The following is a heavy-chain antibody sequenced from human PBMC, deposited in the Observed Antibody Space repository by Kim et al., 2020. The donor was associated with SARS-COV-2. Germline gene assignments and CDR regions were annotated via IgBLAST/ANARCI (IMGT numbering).Heavy chain of an antibody. J-gene: IGHJ4*02. V-gene: IGHV5-51*01. CDR1: GYSFTSYW. CDR3: ARRGSGNSWYY. Sequence: GESLKISCRGSGYSFTSYWIGWVRQMPGKGLEWMGIIFPGDSDTRYSPSFQGQVTIAADKSISTAYLQWGSLKASDTAMYYCARRGSGNSWYYWGQGTLVTVSS. D-gene: IGHD6-13*01. CDR2: IFPGDSDT.